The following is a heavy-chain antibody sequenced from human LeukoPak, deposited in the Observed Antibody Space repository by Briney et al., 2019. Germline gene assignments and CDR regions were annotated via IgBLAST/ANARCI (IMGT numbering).Heavy chain of an antibody. V-gene: IGHV3-30*02. J-gene: IGHJ4*02. Sequence: GGSLRLSCAASGFTFSTYGMHWVRQAPGKGLEWVAFIRYDGSNKYYADSVKGRFTISRDNSKNTLYLQVNSLRPEDTAVYYCAKDSCSSTSCYLFDYWGQGTLVTVSS. D-gene: IGHD2-2*01. CDR2: IRYDGSNK. CDR1: GFTFSTYG. CDR3: AKDSCSSTSCYLFDY.